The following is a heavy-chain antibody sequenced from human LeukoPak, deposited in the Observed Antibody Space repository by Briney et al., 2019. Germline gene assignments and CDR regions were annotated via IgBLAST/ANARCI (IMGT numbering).Heavy chain of an antibody. CDR2: IHSDGSST. V-gene: IGHV3-74*01. CDR1: AFTFSSYW. D-gene: IGHD3-22*01. CDR3: ARSFRYYDSSGPFDY. J-gene: IGHJ4*02. Sequence: GGSLRLSCAASAFTFSSYWMHWVRQAPGKGLVWVSRIHSDGSSTSYADSVKGRFTISRDNAKNTLYPQMNSLRAEDTAVYYCARSFRYYDSSGPFDYWGQGTLVTVSS.